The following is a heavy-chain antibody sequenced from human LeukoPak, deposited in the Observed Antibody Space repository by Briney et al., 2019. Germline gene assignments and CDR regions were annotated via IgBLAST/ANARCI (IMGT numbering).Heavy chain of an antibody. CDR2: IYYSGST. CDR3: AGTYDSSGYYAY. J-gene: IGHJ4*02. V-gene: IGHV4-59*08. CDR1: GGSISSYN. Sequence: SETLSLTCTVSGGSISSYNWSWIRQPPGKGLEWIGYIYYSGSTNYNPSLKSRVAISVDTSKNQFSLKLSSVTAADTAVYYCAGTYDSSGYYAYWGQGTLVTVSS. D-gene: IGHD3-22*01.